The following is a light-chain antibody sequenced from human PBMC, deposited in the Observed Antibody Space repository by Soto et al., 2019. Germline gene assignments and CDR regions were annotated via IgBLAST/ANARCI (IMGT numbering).Light chain of an antibody. V-gene: IGKV1-5*01. Sequence: DIQMILYPYTLSASVGDRVRLTCRASQNIERWQAWYQQKPGKAPKLLLYDVSTLERGVPSRFSGSGSATEFTLTISDLQPDDFAPYYCQHSQSDTCRFAQGTKVDI. CDR3: QHSQSDTCR. J-gene: IGKJ1*01. CDR2: DVS. CDR1: QNIERW.